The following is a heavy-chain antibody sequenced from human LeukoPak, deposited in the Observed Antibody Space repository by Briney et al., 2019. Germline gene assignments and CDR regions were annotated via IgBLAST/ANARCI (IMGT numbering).Heavy chain of an antibody. Sequence: NPSETLSLTCAVYGGSFSGYYWSWIRQPPGKGLEWIGEINHSGSTNYNPSLKSRVTISVDTSKNQFSLKLSSVTAADTAVYYCARIVYSSGWSYYYYYYMDVWGKGTTVTISS. CDR2: INHSGST. CDR3: ARIVYSSGWSYYYYYYMDV. D-gene: IGHD6-19*01. J-gene: IGHJ6*03. V-gene: IGHV4-34*01. CDR1: GGSFSGYY.